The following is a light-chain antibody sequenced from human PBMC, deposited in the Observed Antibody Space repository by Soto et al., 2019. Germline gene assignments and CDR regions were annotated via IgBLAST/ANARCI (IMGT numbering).Light chain of an antibody. CDR2: EVS. CDR1: SSDVGGYNY. CDR3: CSYSGSNNYV. Sequence: QSALAQPPSASGSPGQSVTISCTGTSSDVGGYNYVSWYQQHPDKAPKLMIYEVSKRPSGVPDRFSGSKSGNTASLTVSGLQAEDEAEYFCCSYSGSNNYVFGSGTKLTVL. V-gene: IGLV2-8*01. J-gene: IGLJ1*01.